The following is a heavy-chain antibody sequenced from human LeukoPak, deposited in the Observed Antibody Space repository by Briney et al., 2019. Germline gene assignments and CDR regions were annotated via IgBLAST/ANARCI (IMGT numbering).Heavy chain of an antibody. CDR3: ASSYCSGGSCYSYSVDY. D-gene: IGHD2-15*01. V-gene: IGHV3-11*01. CDR1: GFTFSDYY. J-gene: IGHJ4*02. CDR2: ISSSGSTI. Sequence: GGSLRLSCAASGFTFSDYYMSWIRQAPGKGLEWVSYISSSGSTIYYADSVKGRFTISRDNAKNSLYLQMNSLRAEDTAVYYCASSYCSGGSCYSYSVDYWGQGTLVTVSS.